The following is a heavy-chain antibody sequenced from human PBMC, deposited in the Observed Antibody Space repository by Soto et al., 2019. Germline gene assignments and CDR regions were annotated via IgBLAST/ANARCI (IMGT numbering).Heavy chain of an antibody. V-gene: IGHV4-39*01. CDR1: GGSISSSSYY. D-gene: IGHD1-26*01. Sequence: SETLSLTCTVSGGSISSSSYYWGWIRQPPGKGLEWIGSIYYSGSTYYNPSLKSRVTISVDTSKNQFSLKLSSVTAADTAVYYCARQRVWELWGGGGYYFDYWGQGTLVTVSS. CDR3: ARQRVWELWGGGGYYFDY. J-gene: IGHJ4*02. CDR2: IYYSGST.